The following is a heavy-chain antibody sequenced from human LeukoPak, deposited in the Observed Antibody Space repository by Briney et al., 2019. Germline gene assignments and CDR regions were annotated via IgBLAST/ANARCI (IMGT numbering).Heavy chain of an antibody. V-gene: IGHV1-2*02. CDR3: ARERVDSGYDYYYYYYYMDV. D-gene: IGHD5-12*01. J-gene: IGHJ6*03. Sequence: ASVKVSCKASGYTFTGYYMHWVRQAPGQGLEWMGWINPNSGGTNYAQKFQGRVTMTRDTSISTAYMELSRLRSDDTAVYYCARERVDSGYDYYYYYYYMDVWGKGTTVTISS. CDR2: INPNSGGT. CDR1: GYTFTGYY.